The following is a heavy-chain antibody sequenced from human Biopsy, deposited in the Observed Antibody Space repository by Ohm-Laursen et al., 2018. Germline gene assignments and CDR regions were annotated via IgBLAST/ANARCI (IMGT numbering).Heavy chain of an antibody. V-gene: IGHV1-18*01. Sequence: ATVKISCKASGYNFISYSINWVRQAPGQGLEWMGWIRPLNGDTKYGQKFQDRVTMTTDTSTSTVYMELTSLRSDDTAVYYCARGEVTFGELIVSLDSWGQGTLVTVSS. D-gene: IGHD3-16*02. J-gene: IGHJ4*02. CDR3: ARGEVTFGELIVSLDS. CDR1: GYNFISYS. CDR2: IRPLNGDT.